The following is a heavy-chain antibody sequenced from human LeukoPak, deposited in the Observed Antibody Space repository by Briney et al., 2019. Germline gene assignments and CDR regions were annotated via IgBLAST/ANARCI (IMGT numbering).Heavy chain of an antibody. D-gene: IGHD5-12*01. Sequence: GGSLRLSCAASGFSFSTQEMAWVRQAPGKGLEWVSYISKDGRTIYYADSVKGRFTISRDNTSSSLFLQWSSLSADDTSFYYCARGSYTGFDLYFDSWGQGTLVTISS. CDR3: ARGSYTGFDLYFDS. J-gene: IGHJ4*02. V-gene: IGHV3-48*03. CDR1: GFSFSTQE. CDR2: ISKDGRTI.